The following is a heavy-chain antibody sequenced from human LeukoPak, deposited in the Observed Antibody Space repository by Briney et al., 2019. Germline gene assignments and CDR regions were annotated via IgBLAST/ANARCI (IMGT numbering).Heavy chain of an antibody. CDR2: IHYSGST. Sequence: SETLSLTCTVSGDSISDYYWSWIRQPPGKGLEWIGYIHYSGSTNYSPSLKGRVTISVDTSKRQFSLNLTSVTAADTAVYYCARDLGYYGPRYGMDVWGQGTTVTVSS. D-gene: IGHD3-10*01. V-gene: IGHV4-59*01. CDR1: GDSISDYY. CDR3: ARDLGYYGPRYGMDV. J-gene: IGHJ6*02.